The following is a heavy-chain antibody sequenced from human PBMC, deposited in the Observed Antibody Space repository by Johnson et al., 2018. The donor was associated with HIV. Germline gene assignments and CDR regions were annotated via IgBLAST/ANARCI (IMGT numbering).Heavy chain of an antibody. CDR1: GFTFSSYA. CDR3: AREKQNYYDSIEDAFDI. D-gene: IGHD3-22*01. V-gene: IGHV3-30-3*01. J-gene: IGHJ3*02. CDR2: ISYDGSNK. Sequence: QVQLVESGGGVVQPGRSLRLSCAASGFTFSSYAMHWVRQAPGKGLEWVAVISYDGSNKYYADSVKGRFTISRDNSKNTLYLQMNSLRAEDTAVYYCAREKQNYYDSIEDAFDIWGQGTMVTVSS.